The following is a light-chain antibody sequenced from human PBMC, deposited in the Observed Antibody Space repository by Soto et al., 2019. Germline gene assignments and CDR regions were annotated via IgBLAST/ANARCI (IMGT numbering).Light chain of an antibody. CDR3: QQYNDWPSLT. CDR1: RSVSSD. Sequence: EIVMTQSRATLSVSPGERATLSCRASRSVSSDLAWYQQKPGQAPRLVIYGASTRATGIPARFSGSGSGTEFTLTISSLQSEDFAVYYCQQYNDWPSLTFGGGTKVEI. J-gene: IGKJ4*01. V-gene: IGKV3-15*01. CDR2: GAS.